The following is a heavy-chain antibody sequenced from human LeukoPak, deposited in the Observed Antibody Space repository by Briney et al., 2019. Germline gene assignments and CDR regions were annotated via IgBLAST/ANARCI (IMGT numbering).Heavy chain of an antibody. CDR3: ARRGGEGYFDY. V-gene: IGHV4-34*01. J-gene: IGHJ4*02. CDR2: INHSGST. Sequence: PSETLSLTCAVYGGSFSGYYWSWIRQPPGKGLEWIGEINHSGSTNYNPSLKSRVTISVDTSKNQFSLKLSSVTAADTAVYYCARRGGEGYFDYWGQGTLVTVSS. CDR1: GGSFSGYY. D-gene: IGHD3-10*01.